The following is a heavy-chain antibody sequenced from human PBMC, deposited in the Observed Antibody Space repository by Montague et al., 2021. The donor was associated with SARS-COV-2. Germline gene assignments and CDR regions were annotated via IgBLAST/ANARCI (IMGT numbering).Heavy chain of an antibody. V-gene: IGHV4-34*01. CDR2: INHGGIT. Sequence: SETLSLTCAVYGGSFNDYYWSWIRQPPGKGLEWIGEINHGGITNXSPSLKSRVTISADTSKKQFSLKMKSVTAADTANYYCARGHQGVAMIVVVMIGAEYYFDYWGQGSLVTVSS. D-gene: IGHD3-22*01. CDR3: ARGHQGVAMIVVVMIGAEYYFDY. CDR1: GGSFNDYY. J-gene: IGHJ4*02.